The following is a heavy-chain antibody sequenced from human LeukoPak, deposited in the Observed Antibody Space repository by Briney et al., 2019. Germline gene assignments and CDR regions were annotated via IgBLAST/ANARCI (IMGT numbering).Heavy chain of an antibody. Sequence: GGSLRLSCAASGFTFDDYGMSWVRQAPGKGLEWVSGINWNGGSTGYADSVKGRFTISRDNAKNSLYLQMNSLRAEDTALYYCARVGIVATTRWYYFDYWGQGTLVTVSS. J-gene: IGHJ4*02. CDR2: INWNGGST. D-gene: IGHD5-12*01. V-gene: IGHV3-20*04. CDR3: ARVGIVATTRWYYFDY. CDR1: GFTFDDYG.